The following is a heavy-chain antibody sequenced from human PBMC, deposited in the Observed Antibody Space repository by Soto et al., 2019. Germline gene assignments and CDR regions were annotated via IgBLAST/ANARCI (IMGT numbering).Heavy chain of an antibody. V-gene: IGHV3-30-3*01. D-gene: IGHD5-18*01. CDR2: ISYDGSNK. J-gene: IGHJ2*01. CDR3: ARDPLWGTAMVLWYFDL. CDR1: GFTFNNYA. Sequence: PVGSLRLSCAASGFTFNNYAMHWVRQAPGKGLEWVALISYDGSNKYYADSVKGRFTISRDNSKNTLYLQMNSLRAEDTAVYYCARDPLWGTAMVLWYFDLWGRGTLVTV.